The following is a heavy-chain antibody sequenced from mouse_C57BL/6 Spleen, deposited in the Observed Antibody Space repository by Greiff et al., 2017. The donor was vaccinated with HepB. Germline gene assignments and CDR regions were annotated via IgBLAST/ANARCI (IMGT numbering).Heavy chain of an antibody. CDR3: ARDGDSNYVYFDY. CDR2: ISYDGSN. J-gene: IGHJ2*01. V-gene: IGHV3-6*01. Sequence: EVQLVESGPGLVKPSQSLSLTCSVTGYSITSGYYWNWIRQFPGNKLEWMGYISYDGSNNYNPSLKNRISITRDTSKNQFFLKLNSVTTEDTATYYCARDGDSNYVYFDYWGQGTTLTVSS. CDR1: GYSITSGYY. D-gene: IGHD2-5*01.